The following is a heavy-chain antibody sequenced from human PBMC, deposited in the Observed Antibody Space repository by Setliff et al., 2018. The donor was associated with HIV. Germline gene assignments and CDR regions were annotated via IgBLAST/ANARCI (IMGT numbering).Heavy chain of an antibody. D-gene: IGHD6-13*01. V-gene: IGHV4-38-2*01. Sequence: LSLTCAVSGHSITSGYFCGWIRQTPGKGLEWIGNIYQSGNAYYNPSLKSRVTISVDTSRNRFSLKLSSVTAADTAVYYCVTGYNSVWYSVFWGQGILVTVS. CDR2: IYQSGNA. CDR3: VTGYNSVWYSVF. CDR1: GHSITSGYF. J-gene: IGHJ4*02.